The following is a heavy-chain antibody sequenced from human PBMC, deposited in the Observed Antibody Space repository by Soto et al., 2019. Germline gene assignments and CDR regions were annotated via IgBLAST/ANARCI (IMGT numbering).Heavy chain of an antibody. D-gene: IGHD3-22*01. Sequence: GGSLRLSCAASGFSVSSSHMNWVRQAPGKGPEWVSVIYSGGSTYYAVSVKGRFTISRDNSKNTVYLQMNSLRAEDTAVYYCAKGGDYYDSSGYYSVGTFDIWGQGTMVTVSS. J-gene: IGHJ3*02. CDR3: AKGGDYYDSSGYYSVGTFDI. CDR2: IYSGGST. V-gene: IGHV3-53*01. CDR1: GFSVSSSH.